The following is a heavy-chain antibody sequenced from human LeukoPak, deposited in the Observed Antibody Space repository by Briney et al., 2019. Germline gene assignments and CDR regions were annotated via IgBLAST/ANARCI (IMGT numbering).Heavy chain of an antibody. CDR1: GFTLSSYA. Sequence: PGGSLRLSCAASGFTLSSYAMHWVRQAPGKGLEWVAVISYDGSNKYYADSVKGRFTISRDNSKNTLYLQMNSLRAEDTAVYYCARGYYYYDSSGYFDYWGQGTLVTVSS. CDR2: ISYDGSNK. D-gene: IGHD3-22*01. V-gene: IGHV3-30-3*01. CDR3: ARGYYYYDSSGYFDY. J-gene: IGHJ4*02.